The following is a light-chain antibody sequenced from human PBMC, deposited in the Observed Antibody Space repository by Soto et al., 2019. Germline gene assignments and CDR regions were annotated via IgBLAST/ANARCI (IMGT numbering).Light chain of an antibody. CDR1: SSNIGSNY. J-gene: IGLJ3*02. Sequence: QSVLTQPPSASGTPGQRVTISCSGSSSNIGSNYVYWYRQLPGTAPNVLIYRNDERPSGVPDRFSGSKSGSSAFLGISGLRSEDEADYYCSAWDDSLSGPVFGRGTKLTVL. V-gene: IGLV1-47*01. CDR3: SAWDDSLSGPV. CDR2: RND.